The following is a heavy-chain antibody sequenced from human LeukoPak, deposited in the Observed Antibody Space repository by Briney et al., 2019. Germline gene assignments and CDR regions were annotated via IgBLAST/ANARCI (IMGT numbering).Heavy chain of an antibody. CDR2: ISAYNGNT. CDR3: ARDSNGYLKAFDY. J-gene: IGHJ4*02. D-gene: IGHD3-22*01. CDR1: GYTFTSCG. Sequence: GASVKVSCKASGYTFTSCGISWVRQAPGQGLKWMGWISAYNGNTDYAQKLQGRVTTTTDTSTSTAYMELRSLRSDDTAVYYCARDSNGYLKAFDYWGQGTLVTVSS. V-gene: IGHV1-18*01.